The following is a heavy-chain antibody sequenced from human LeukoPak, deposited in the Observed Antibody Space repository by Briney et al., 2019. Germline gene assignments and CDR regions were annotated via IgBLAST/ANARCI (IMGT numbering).Heavy chain of an antibody. D-gene: IGHD6-13*01. Sequence: GGSLRLSCAASGFTFSSYWMSWVRQAPGKGLEWVANIKQDGSEKYYVDSVKGRFTISRDNAKNSLYLQMNSLRAEDTAVYYCARDQLVAAAGVHYYYMDVWGKGTTVTVSS. CDR3: ARDQLVAAAGVHYYYMDV. CDR1: GFTFSSYW. J-gene: IGHJ6*03. CDR2: IKQDGSEK. V-gene: IGHV3-7*01.